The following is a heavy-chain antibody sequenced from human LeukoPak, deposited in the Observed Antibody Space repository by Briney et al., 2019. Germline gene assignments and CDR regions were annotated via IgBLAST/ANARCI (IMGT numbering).Heavy chain of an antibody. CDR2: INHSGGT. V-gene: IGHV4-34*01. CDR3: ARRRGLVRGWYCSSTSCQYYFDC. D-gene: IGHD2-2*01. CDR1: GGSFSGYY. J-gene: IGHJ4*02. Sequence: SETLSLTCAVYGGSFSGYYWSWIRQPPGKGLEWIGEINHSGGTNYNPSLKSRVTISVDTSKNQFSLKLSSVTAADTAVYYCARRRGLVRGWYCSSTSCQYYFDCWGQGTLVTVSS.